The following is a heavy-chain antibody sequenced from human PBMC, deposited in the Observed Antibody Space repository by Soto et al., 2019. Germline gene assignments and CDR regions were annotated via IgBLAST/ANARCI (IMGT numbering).Heavy chain of an antibody. CDR2: ISNNGAHT. CDR1: GFTFSNYE. V-gene: IGHV3-64*01. J-gene: IGHJ6*03. CDR3: ARRGYASGWPNVSMAV. D-gene: IGHD2-15*01. Sequence: EAQLVESGGGLVQPGGSLRLSCAASGFTFSNYEMHWVRQAPGKGLEYVSGISNNGAHTDYAKSVKGRFTISRDNSENTFYLQMGSLGAEEMALYYWARRGYASGWPNVSMAVWAKGPRSPSP.